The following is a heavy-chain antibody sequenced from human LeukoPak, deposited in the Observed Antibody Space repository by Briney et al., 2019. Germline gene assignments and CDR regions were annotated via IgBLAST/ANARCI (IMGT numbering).Heavy chain of an antibody. D-gene: IGHD2-15*01. CDR3: ARVIVSRVSFDY. V-gene: IGHV3-48*02. J-gene: IGHJ4*02. CDR2: ISRSSSTI. Sequence: PGGALRLSCAASGFTFSSYSMNWVRQAPGKGLEWVSYISRSSSTIYYADYVKGRFTISRDNAKNSLYLQMNSLRDEDTAVYYCARVIVSRVSFDYWGQGTLVTVSS. CDR1: GFTFSSYS.